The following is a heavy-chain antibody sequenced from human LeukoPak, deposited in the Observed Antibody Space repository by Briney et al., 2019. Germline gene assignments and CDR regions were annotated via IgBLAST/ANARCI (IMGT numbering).Heavy chain of an antibody. CDR1: GFTVSSNY. Sequence: PGGSLRLSCAASGFTVSSNYMSWVRQAPGKGLEWVSVIYSGGSTYYADSVKGRFTFSRDNSKNTLYLQLNSLRAEDTAVYYCVRGGSYCGGDCYGYYDYWGQGTLVTVSS. CDR3: VRGGSYCGGDCYGYYDY. CDR2: IYSGGST. J-gene: IGHJ4*02. D-gene: IGHD2-21*02. V-gene: IGHV3-53*01.